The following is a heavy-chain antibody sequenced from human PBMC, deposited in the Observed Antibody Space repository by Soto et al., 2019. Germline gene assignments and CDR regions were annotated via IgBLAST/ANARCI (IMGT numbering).Heavy chain of an antibody. CDR3: AKDPRNYAYNGFDS. Sequence: PGGSLRLSCAASGFTFSSYEMNWVRQAPGKGLEWVSYISSSGNTKYYADSVKGRFTISRDDAKNSLYLQMSSLGAEDTAVYYCAKDPRNYAYNGFDSWGQGTLVTVSS. V-gene: IGHV3-48*03. CDR1: GFTFSSYE. D-gene: IGHD1-7*01. CDR2: ISSSGNTK. J-gene: IGHJ5*01.